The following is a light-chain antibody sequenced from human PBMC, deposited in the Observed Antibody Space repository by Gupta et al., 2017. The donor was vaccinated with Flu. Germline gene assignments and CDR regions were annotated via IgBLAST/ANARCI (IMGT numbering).Light chain of an antibody. CDR2: VDH. Sequence: NFILTQPHPVSESPGKTVTISCSRSSGRIASDYVQCYRQRPGSSPPTVSYVDHQRPSGVPDRFSVSIDTSSNYDSLHISGLETEDESYYVCHSDDSNQHCVFGGGTKLTVL. J-gene: IGLJ3*02. CDR3: HSDDSNQHCV. CDR1: SGRIASDY. V-gene: IGLV6-57*01.